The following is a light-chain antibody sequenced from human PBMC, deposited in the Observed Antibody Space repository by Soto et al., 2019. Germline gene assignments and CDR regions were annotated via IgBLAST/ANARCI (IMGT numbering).Light chain of an antibody. CDR2: LEGSGSY. CDR3: ETWDSNTVV. Sequence: QPVLTQSSSASASLGSSVKLTCTLSSGHSSYIIAWHQQQPGKAPRYLMKLEGSGSYNKGSGVPDRFSGSSSGADRYLTIPNLQSEDEADYYCETWDSNTVVFGGGTKLTVL. J-gene: IGLJ2*01. V-gene: IGLV4-60*03. CDR1: SGHSSYI.